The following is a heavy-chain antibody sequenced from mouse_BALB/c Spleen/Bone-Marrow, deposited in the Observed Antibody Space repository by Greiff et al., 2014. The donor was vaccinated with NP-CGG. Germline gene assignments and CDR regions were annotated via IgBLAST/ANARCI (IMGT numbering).Heavy chain of an antibody. J-gene: IGHJ4*01. V-gene: IGHV2-9*02. CDR2: IWAGGST. D-gene: IGHD1-2*01. CDR1: GFSLASYG. Sequence: QVHVKQSGPGLVAPSQSLSITCTVSGFSLASYGVHWVRQPPGKGLEWLGVIWAGGSTNYNSALMSRLSISKDNSKSQVFLKMNSLQTDDTAIYYCARITTATGAMDYWGQGTSLTVSS. CDR3: ARITTATGAMDY.